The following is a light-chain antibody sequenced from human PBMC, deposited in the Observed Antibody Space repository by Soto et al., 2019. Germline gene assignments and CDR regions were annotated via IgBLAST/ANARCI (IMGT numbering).Light chain of an antibody. CDR1: QSVSSN. J-gene: IGKJ1*01. Sequence: EIVMTQSNATLSVSPGERATLSCRASQSVSSNLAWYQQKPGQAPRLLIYDASNRATGIPARFSGSGSGTDFTLTISRLQSEDYTVYYCQQYNKWPLTFGQGTKVDIK. CDR2: DAS. CDR3: QQYNKWPLT. V-gene: IGKV3D-15*01.